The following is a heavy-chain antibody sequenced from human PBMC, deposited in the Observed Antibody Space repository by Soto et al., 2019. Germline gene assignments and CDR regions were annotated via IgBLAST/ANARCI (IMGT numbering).Heavy chain of an antibody. V-gene: IGHV6-1*01. J-gene: IGHJ4*01. D-gene: IGHD1-26*01. CDR3: ARGEQYSGRIFDY. Sequence: PSQTLSLTSAITGDSVSSTSAGWSWVRQSPSRGLEWLGRTYYRSKWYYEYAVSVRGRITINPDTSKNQYSLQLNSVTPEDTAVYFCARGEQYSGRIFDYWGQGTLVTVSS. CDR1: GDSVSSTSAG. CDR2: TYYRSKWYY.